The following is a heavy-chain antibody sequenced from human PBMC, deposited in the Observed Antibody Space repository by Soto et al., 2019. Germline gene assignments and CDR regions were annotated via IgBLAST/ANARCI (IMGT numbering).Heavy chain of an antibody. J-gene: IGHJ5*02. CDR2: IYPGDSDT. CDR3: ARSRNYDFWSGYYAPAPNWFDP. CDR1: GYSFTSYW. V-gene: IGHV5-51*01. D-gene: IGHD3-3*01. Sequence: HGESLKISCKGSGYSFTSYWIGWVRQMPGKGLEWMGIIYPGDSDTRYSPSFQGQVTISADKSISTAYLQWSSLKASDTAMYYCARSRNYDFWSGYYAPAPNWFDPWGQGTLVTVSS.